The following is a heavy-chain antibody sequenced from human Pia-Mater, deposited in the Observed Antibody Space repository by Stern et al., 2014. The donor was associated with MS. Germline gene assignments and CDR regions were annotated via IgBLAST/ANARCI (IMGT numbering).Heavy chain of an antibody. D-gene: IGHD3-10*01. Sequence: MQLVESGDEVKKPGSSVKVSCKASRDTFSHYALSWVRQAPEHGLEWMGGIIRGLGTTSYAQKFQGRITMSADTSTNTLYMELSSLTFEDTAVYFCARDQGDYGSGSEDSWFDPWGQGTLVTVSS. CDR1: RDTFSHYA. V-gene: IGHV1-69*06. J-gene: IGHJ5*02. CDR3: ARDQGDYGSGSEDSWFDP. CDR2: IIRGLGTT.